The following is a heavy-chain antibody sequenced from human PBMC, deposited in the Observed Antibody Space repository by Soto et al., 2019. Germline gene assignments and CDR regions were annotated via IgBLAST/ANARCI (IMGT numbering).Heavy chain of an antibody. J-gene: IGHJ4*02. CDR3: ARDLRYSGYD. D-gene: IGHD5-12*01. V-gene: IGHV1-2*02. CDR1: RYTFPRYY. Sequence: AASVPVSCLASRYTFPRYYMHWMRPAPRQGLEGMGWINPNSCGTNYAQKFQGRVTMTRDTSISTAYMELSRLRSDDTAVYYCARDLRYSGYDWGKGTLVTSPQ. CDR2: INPNSCGT.